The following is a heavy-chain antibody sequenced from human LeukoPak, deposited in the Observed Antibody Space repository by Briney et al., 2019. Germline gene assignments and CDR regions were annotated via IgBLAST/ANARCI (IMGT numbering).Heavy chain of an antibody. CDR3: ARTSRIAVAGAFDY. Sequence: PSETLSLTCTVSGGSISSYYWSWIRQPPGKGLEWIGYIYYSGSTNYNPSLKSRVTISVDTSKNQFSLKLSSVTAADTAVYYCARTSRIAVAGAFDYWGQGTLVTVSS. CDR1: GGSISSYY. CDR2: IYYSGST. V-gene: IGHV4-59*01. D-gene: IGHD6-19*01. J-gene: IGHJ4*02.